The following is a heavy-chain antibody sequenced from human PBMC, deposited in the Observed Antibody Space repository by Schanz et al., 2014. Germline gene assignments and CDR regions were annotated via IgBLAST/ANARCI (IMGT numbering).Heavy chain of an antibody. CDR2: ISYDGRNN. D-gene: IGHD5-12*01. J-gene: IGHJ4*02. Sequence: QVQLVESGGGVVQPGRSRRLSCEASGFTFRSYGMHWVRQAPGNGLEWVAYISYDGRNNFQADSVRGRFTISRDISKNTLFLQMNSLRVEDTAVYYCAQDFSGYPAYWGQGTLVTVSS. CDR3: AQDFSGYPAY. CDR1: GFTFRSYG. V-gene: IGHV3-30*18.